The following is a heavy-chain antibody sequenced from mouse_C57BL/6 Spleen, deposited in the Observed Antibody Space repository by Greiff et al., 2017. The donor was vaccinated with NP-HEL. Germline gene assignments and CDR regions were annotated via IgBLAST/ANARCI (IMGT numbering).Heavy chain of an antibody. J-gene: IGHJ2*01. D-gene: IGHD3-2*02. CDR1: GFTFSDFG. V-gene: IGHV5-17*01. CDR3: ARELRLFFDD. Sequence: EVQLVESGGGLVKPGGSLKLSCAASGFTFSDFGMHWVRQAPEKGLEWVAYISSGSSTIYYAATVKGRFTISRDNAKNTLFLQMTRVRSEDTAMYYCARELRLFFDDWGQGTTLTVSS. CDR2: ISSGSSTI.